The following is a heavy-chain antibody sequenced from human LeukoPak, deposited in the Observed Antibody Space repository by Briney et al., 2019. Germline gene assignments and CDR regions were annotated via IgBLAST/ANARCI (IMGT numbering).Heavy chain of an antibody. CDR1: GFTFDDYA. CDR3: AELGITMIGGV. J-gene: IGHJ6*04. V-gene: IGHV3-9*01. D-gene: IGHD3-10*02. CDR2: LSWNSGSI. Sequence: PGGSLRLSCAASGFTFDDYAMHWVRQAPGKGLEWVSSLSWNSGSIGYADSVKGRFTISRDNAKNSLYLQMNSLRAEDTAVYYCAELGITMIGGVWGKGTTVTISS.